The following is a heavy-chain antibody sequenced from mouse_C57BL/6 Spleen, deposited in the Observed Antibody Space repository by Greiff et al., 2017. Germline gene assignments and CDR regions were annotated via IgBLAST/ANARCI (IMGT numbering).Heavy chain of an antibody. D-gene: IGHD1-1*01. V-gene: IGHV1-4*01. CDR1: GYTFTSYT. Sequence: VKLMESGAELARPGASVKMSCKASGYTFTSYTMHWVKQRPGQGLEWIGYINPSSGYTKYNQKFKDKATLTADKSSSTAYMQLSSLTSEDSAVYYCAPYYGSSWGFAYWGQGTTLTVSS. CDR3: APYYGSSWGFAY. CDR2: INPSSGYT. J-gene: IGHJ2*01.